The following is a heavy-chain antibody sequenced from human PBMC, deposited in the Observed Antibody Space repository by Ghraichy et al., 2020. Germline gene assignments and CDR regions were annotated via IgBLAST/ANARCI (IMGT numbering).Heavy chain of an antibody. CDR2: ISGSGGST. CDR3: AKDVVLRFLEWLPNSFDY. J-gene: IGHJ4*02. Sequence: GESLRLSCAASGFTFSSYAMSWVRQAPGKGLEWVSAISGSGGSTYYADSVKGRFTISRDNSKNTLYLQMNSLRAEDTAVYYCAKDVVLRFLEWLPNSFDYWGQGTLVTVSS. D-gene: IGHD3-3*01. CDR1: GFTFSSYA. V-gene: IGHV3-23*01.